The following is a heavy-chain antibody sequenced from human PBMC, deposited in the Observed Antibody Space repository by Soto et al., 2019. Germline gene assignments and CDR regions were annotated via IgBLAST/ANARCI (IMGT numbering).Heavy chain of an antibody. J-gene: IGHJ6*02. CDR1: GGSFSGYY. V-gene: IGHV4-34*01. Sequence: QVQLQQWGAGLLKPSETLSLTCAVYGGSFSGYYWSWIRQPPGKGLEWIGEINHSGSTNYNPSLKIRVTISVDTSKNQFSLKLSSVTAADTAVYYCATSGGDFWSGYRDYYGMDVWGQGTTVTVSS. CDR2: INHSGST. CDR3: ATSGGDFWSGYRDYYGMDV. D-gene: IGHD3-3*01.